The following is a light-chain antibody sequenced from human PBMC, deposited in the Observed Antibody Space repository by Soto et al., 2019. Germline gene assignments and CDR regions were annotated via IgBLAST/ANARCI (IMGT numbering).Light chain of an antibody. CDR2: GAA. CDR1: QSVSSTY. V-gene: IGKV3-20*01. J-gene: IGKJ4*01. CDR3: QHYGDSLPT. Sequence: EVVLTQSPGTLSLSPGERATLSCRASQSVSSTYLAWYQQKLGQAPRLLLDGAASRATGIPDRFGGSGSGTDFNLNIRRLEPEDVVVYYCQHYGDSLPTFGGGTKVVIK.